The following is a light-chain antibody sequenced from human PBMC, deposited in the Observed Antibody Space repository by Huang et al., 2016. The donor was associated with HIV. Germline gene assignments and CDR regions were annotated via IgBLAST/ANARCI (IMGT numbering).Light chain of an antibody. V-gene: IGKV3-15*01. CDR1: SSVSTN. CDR2: GSS. CDR3: HQYNNWLLS. J-gene: IGKJ4*01. Sequence: EIVMTQSPATLHVSPGQRVTLSCRANSSVSTNLAWYQQRHGQAPRILIYGSSTRAPGIPARFSGSGSGTDFSLTISSLQSEDFALYYCHQYNNWLLSFGGGTRV.